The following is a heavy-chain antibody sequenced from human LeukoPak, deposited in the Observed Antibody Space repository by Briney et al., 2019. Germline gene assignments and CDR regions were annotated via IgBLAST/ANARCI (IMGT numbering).Heavy chain of an antibody. CDR3: AREGIEATTAGHYYYYYMDV. Sequence: KTSETLSLTCAVSGDSISSSHWWSWVRQSPGKGLEWIGEIYHSGNTNYNPSLKSRVTISVDTPKNQFSLKLNSVTGADTAVYYCAREGIEATTAGHYYYYYMDVWGKGTTVIVSS. CDR1: GDSISSSHW. CDR2: IYHSGNT. V-gene: IGHV4-4*02. J-gene: IGHJ6*03. D-gene: IGHD6-13*01.